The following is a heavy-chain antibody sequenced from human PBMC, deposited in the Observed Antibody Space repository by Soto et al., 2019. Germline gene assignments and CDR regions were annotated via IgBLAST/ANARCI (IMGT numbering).Heavy chain of an antibody. CDR2: IWYDGSNK. CDR1: GFTFSSYG. CDR3: AREGGLRRYCSGGSCYSLYYGMDV. D-gene: IGHD2-15*01. Sequence: QVQLVESGGGVVQPGRSLRLSCAASGFTFSSYGMHWVRQAPGKGLEWVAVIWYDGSNKYYADSVKGRFTISRDNSKNTLYLQMSSLRAEDTAVYYCAREGGLRRYCSGGSCYSLYYGMDVWGQGTTVTVSS. V-gene: IGHV3-33*01. J-gene: IGHJ6*02.